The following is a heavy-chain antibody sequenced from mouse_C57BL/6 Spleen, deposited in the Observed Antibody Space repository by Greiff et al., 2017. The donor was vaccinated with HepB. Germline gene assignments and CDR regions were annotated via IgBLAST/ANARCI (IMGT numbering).Heavy chain of an antibody. CDR2: IDPETGGT. CDR1: GYTFTDYE. J-gene: IGHJ1*03. V-gene: IGHV1-15*01. Sequence: QVQLKESGAELVRPGASVTLSCKASGYTFTDYEMHWVKQTPVHGLEWIGAIDPETGGTAYNQKFKGKAILTADKSSSTAYMELRSLTSEDSAVYYCTKEYYYGSSNWYFDVWGTGTTVTVSS. CDR3: TKEYYYGSSNWYFDV. D-gene: IGHD1-1*01.